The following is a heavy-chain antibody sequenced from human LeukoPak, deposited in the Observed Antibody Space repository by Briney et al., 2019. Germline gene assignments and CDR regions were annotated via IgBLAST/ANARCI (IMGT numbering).Heavy chain of an antibody. J-gene: IGHJ4*02. CDR2: IYYSGST. D-gene: IGHD6-19*01. Sequence: PSETLSLTCTVSGGSISSSSYYWGWIRQPPGKGLEWIGSIYYSGSTYYNPSLKSRDTISVDTSKNQFSLKLSSVTAADTAVYYCARRWAVAGPAFDYWGQGTLVTVSS. CDR1: GGSISSSSYY. CDR3: ARRWAVAGPAFDY. V-gene: IGHV4-39*01.